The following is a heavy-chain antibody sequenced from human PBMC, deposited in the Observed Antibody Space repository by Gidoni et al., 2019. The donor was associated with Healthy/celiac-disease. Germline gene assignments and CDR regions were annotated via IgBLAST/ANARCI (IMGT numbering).Heavy chain of an antibody. CDR1: GYTFPGYY. CDR2: INPNSGGT. V-gene: IGHV1-2*02. D-gene: IGHD3-10*01. CDR3: ARTYYYGSGSYYKPHSPFDY. J-gene: IGHJ4*02. Sequence: QVQLVQSGAEVKKPGASVKVSCTASGYTFPGYYMHWVRQAPGQGLEWMGWINPNSGGTNYAQKFQGRVTMTRDTSISTAYMELSRLRSDDTAVYYCARTYYYGSGSYYKPHSPFDYWGQGTLVTVSS.